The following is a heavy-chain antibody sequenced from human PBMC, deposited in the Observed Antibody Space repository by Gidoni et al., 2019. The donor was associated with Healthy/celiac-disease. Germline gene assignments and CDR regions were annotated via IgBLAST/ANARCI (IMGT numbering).Heavy chain of an antibody. J-gene: IGHJ6*02. CDR1: GYTFTSYY. V-gene: IGHV1-46*01. CDR3: AREWGGSSSWVDGMDV. D-gene: IGHD6-6*01. CDR2: INPSGGST. Sequence: QVQLVQSGAEVKKPGASVKVSCKASGYTFTSYYMHWVRQAPGQGLEWMGIINPSGGSTSYAQKFQGRVTMTRDTSTSTVYMELSSLRSEDTAVYYCAREWGGSSSWVDGMDVWGQGTTVTVSS.